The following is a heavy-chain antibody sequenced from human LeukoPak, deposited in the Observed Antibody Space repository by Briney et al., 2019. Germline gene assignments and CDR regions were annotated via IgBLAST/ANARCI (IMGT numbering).Heavy chain of an antibody. J-gene: IGHJ4*02. CDR2: IRYDGSNK. V-gene: IGHV3-30*02. Sequence: GGSLRLSCAASGFTFSSYGMHWVRQAPGKGLEWVAFIRYDGSNKYYADSVKGRFTISRDNSKNTLYLQMNSLRAEDTAVYYCAKDQCSSTSCSPFDYWGQGTLFTVSS. CDR3: AKDQCSSTSCSPFDY. D-gene: IGHD2-2*01. CDR1: GFTFSSYG.